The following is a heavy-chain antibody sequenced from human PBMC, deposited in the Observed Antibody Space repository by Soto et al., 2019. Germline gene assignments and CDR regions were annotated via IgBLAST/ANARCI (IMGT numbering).Heavy chain of an antibody. CDR1: GASVTSSTYY. D-gene: IGHD4-17*01. V-gene: IGHV4-39*01. J-gene: IGHJ6*02. CDR2: IYYSGST. CDR3: ANDYADYKSYYGMDV. Sequence: QLQLQESGPGLVKPSETLSLSCTVSGASVTSSTYYWGWIRQPPGKGLEWIGSIYYSGSTYYNPSLRSRVTISVDTSKNQGSLKLTSVTAADTAVYYCANDYADYKSYYGMDVWGQGTTVTVSS.